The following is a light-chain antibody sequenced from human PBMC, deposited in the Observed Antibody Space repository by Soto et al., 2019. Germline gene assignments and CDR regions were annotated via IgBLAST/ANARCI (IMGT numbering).Light chain of an antibody. CDR1: HDISDY. CDR2: DAS. Sequence: DFQMTQSPSSLSASVGDRVTITCQASHDISDYLNWYQQKPGKAPKLLIYDASNLETGVPSRFSGSGSGTDFTFTISSLQPEDIATYYCQQYDNLPLTFGGGTKVDI. V-gene: IGKV1-33*01. CDR3: QQYDNLPLT. J-gene: IGKJ4*01.